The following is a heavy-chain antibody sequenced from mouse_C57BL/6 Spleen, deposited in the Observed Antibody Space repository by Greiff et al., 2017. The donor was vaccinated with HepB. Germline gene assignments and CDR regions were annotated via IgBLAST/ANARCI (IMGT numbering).Heavy chain of an antibody. CDR2: IYPGGGYT. J-gene: IGHJ1*03. D-gene: IGHD1-1*01. CDR3: ARMNGSSHWYFDV. CDR1: GYTFTNYW. V-gene: IGHV1-63*01. Sequence: VQLQQSGAELVRPGPSVKMSCKASGYTFTNYWIGWAKQRPGHGLEWIGDIYPGGGYTNYNEKFKGKATLTADKSSSTAYMQFSSLTSEDSAIYYCARMNGSSHWYFDVWGTGTTVTVSS.